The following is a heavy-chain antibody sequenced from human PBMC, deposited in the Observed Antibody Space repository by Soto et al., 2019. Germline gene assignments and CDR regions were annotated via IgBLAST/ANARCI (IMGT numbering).Heavy chain of an antibody. CDR2: ISYDGYNK. Sequence: QVQLVESGGGVVQPGRSVRLSCEASGFTFGSNAIHWVRQAPGKGLEWVAVISYDGYNKYYADSVKGRITISRDNSKNTVDLQMNSLRREDTAVYYCGRDRRELWYYGMDVWGQGTTVTVSS. D-gene: IGHD1-7*01. V-gene: IGHV3-30-3*01. CDR3: GRDRRELWYYGMDV. CDR1: GFTFGSNA. J-gene: IGHJ6*02.